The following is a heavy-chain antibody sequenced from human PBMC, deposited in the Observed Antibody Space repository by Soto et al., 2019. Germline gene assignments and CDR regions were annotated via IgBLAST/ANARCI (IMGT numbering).Heavy chain of an antibody. D-gene: IGHD1-26*01. CDR1: GGSFSGFY. V-gene: IGHV4-34*01. J-gene: IGHJ4*02. CDR2: INHSGST. CDR3: VRALGLEGAHKAMDY. Sequence: QVQLQQWGAGLLKPSETLSLTCAVYGGSFSGFYWTWIRQPPGKGLEWIGEINHSGSTNYTPSLKSRVTISVDTSKNQVSLKLSSVTAADTAVYYCVRALGLEGAHKAMDYWGQGILVTVSS.